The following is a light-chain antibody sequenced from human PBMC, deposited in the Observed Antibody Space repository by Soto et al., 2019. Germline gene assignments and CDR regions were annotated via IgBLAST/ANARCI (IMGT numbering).Light chain of an antibody. CDR3: QQYSNWPPWT. CDR1: QSVSTN. V-gene: IGKV3D-15*01. J-gene: IGKJ1*01. CDR2: GAS. Sequence: IVMTQSPATLSVSPGQRATLSCRASQSVSTNLAWYQQKPGQAPRLLIYGASTRATGIPARLSGSGSGTEFTLSICGLQSDDFAVYYCQQYSNWPPWTFGQGSRV.